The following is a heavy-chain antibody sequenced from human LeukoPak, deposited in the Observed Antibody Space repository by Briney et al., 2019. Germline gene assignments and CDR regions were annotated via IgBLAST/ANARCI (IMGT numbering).Heavy chain of an antibody. Sequence: GGSLRLSCAASGFTVSSNYMSWVRQAPGEGLEWVSVIYSGGSTYYADSVKGRFTISRDNSKNTLYLQMNSLRAEDTAVYYCARALIAAAGLYYFDYWGQGTLVTVSS. V-gene: IGHV3-66*01. J-gene: IGHJ4*02. CDR3: ARALIAAAGLYYFDY. D-gene: IGHD6-13*01. CDR2: IYSGGST. CDR1: GFTVSSNY.